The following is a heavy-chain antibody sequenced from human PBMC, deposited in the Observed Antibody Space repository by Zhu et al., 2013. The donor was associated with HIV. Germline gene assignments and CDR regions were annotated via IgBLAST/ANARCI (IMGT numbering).Heavy chain of an antibody. CDR3: ARVAVVPAALYYMDV. CDR2: ISWNSGSI. Sequence: EVQLVESGGGLVQPGRSLRLSCAASGFTFDDYAMHWVRQAPGKGLEWVSGISWNSGSIGYADSVKGRFTISRDNAKNSLYLQMNSLRAEDTAVYYCARVAVVPAALYYMDVWGKGTTVTVSS. D-gene: IGHD2-2*01. V-gene: IGHV3-9*01. CDR1: GFTFDDYA. J-gene: IGHJ6*03.